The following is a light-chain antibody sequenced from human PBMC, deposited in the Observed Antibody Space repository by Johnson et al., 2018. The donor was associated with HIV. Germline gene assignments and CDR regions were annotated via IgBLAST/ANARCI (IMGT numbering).Light chain of an antibody. CDR1: TSNIGNNY. CDR2: END. CDR3: GTWDSSLSAYV. J-gene: IGLJ1*01. Sequence: QSALTQPPSVSAAPGQKVTISCSGGTSNIGNNYVSWYQHLPGTAPKLLIYENDKRPSWVPDRFSGAKSGTSATLAITGLQTGDEGDYYCGTWDSSLSAYVFGTGTQVTVL. V-gene: IGLV1-51*02.